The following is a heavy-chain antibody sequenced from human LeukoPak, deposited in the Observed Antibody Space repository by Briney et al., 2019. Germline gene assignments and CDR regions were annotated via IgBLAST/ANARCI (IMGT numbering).Heavy chain of an antibody. CDR1: GGSFSGYY. CDR3: ARGLGGDSSPGDYYYGMDV. V-gene: IGHV4-34*01. D-gene: IGHD6-13*01. CDR2: INHSGST. J-gene: IGHJ6*02. Sequence: SETLSLTCAVYGGSFSGYYWSWIRQPPGKGLEWIGEINHSGSTNYNPSLKSRVTISVDTSKNQFSLKLSSVTAADTAVYYCARGLGGDSSPGDYYYGMDVWGQGTTVTVSS.